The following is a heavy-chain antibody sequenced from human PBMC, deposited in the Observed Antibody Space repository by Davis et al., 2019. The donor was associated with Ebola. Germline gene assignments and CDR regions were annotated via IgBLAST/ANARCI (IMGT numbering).Heavy chain of an antibody. V-gene: IGHV4-34*01. CDR3: EGVPAANYYYGMDV. J-gene: IGHJ6*02. CDR1: GGSFSGYY. D-gene: IGHD2-2*01. Sequence: PSETLSLTCAVYGGSFSGYYWSWIRQPPGKGLEWIGEINHSGSTNYNPSLKSRVTISVDTSKNQFSLKLSSVTAADTAVYYCEGVPAANYYYGMDVWGQGTTVTVSS. CDR2: INHSGST.